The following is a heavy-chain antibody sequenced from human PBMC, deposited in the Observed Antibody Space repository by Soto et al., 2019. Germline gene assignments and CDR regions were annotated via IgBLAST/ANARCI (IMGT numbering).Heavy chain of an antibody. CDR2: IWYDGSKK. CDR1: GFTFSSFG. Sequence: QVQVVESGGGVVQPGRSLRLSCAASGFTFSSFGMHWVRQAPGKGLEWVSLIWYDGSKKSYGDSVKGRFTICKENYSNTVYVQMSSLRADDTAVYYCAGDASYYSLWSGYYPSRYGMDVWCQGTTVTVSS. CDR3: AGDASYYSLWSGYYPSRYGMDV. V-gene: IGHV3-33*01. J-gene: IGHJ6*02. D-gene: IGHD3-3*01.